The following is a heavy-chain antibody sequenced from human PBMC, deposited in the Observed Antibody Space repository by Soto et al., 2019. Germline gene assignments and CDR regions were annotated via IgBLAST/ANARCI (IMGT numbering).Heavy chain of an antibody. D-gene: IGHD1-26*01. Sequence: QVQLVQSGAEAKKHGASLKVSCRASGYTFTGYYMHWVRQTPGQGLEWRGWINPNSGGTNYAQKFQGWVTKTRDTSISTAYMELSRLRSDDTAVYYCARALVGAADYWGQGTLVTV. J-gene: IGHJ4*02. CDR3: ARALVGAADY. CDR2: INPNSGGT. V-gene: IGHV1-2*04. CDR1: GYTFTGYY.